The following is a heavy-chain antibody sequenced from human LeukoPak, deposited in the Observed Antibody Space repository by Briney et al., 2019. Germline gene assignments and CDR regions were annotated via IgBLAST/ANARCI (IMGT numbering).Heavy chain of an antibody. Sequence: PSETLSLTCAVYGGSFSGYYWSWIRQPPGKGLEWIGEINHIGSTNYHPSLKSRVTISVDTSKNQFSLKLSSVTAADTAVYYCARGWGYSSSWYVYYYYGMDVWGQGTTVTVSS. CDR3: ARGWGYSSSWYVYYYYGMDV. D-gene: IGHD6-13*01. J-gene: IGHJ6*02. CDR2: INHIGST. V-gene: IGHV4-34*01. CDR1: GGSFSGYY.